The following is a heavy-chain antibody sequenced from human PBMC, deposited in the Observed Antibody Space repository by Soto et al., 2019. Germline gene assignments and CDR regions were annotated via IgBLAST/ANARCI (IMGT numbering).Heavy chain of an antibody. CDR2: MNPLNGDT. CDR1: GYTLTTYS. Sequence: QVQLVQSGAEVKKPGASVKVSCKASGYTLTTYSMHWVRQAPGQRLEWMGWMNPLNGDTKYSQRFQGRLTIIRDTSASTAYMELSSRRSEDTAIYYCARGNSGAFEIWGQGTMVTVSS. D-gene: IGHD1-26*01. V-gene: IGHV1-3*01. J-gene: IGHJ3*02. CDR3: ARGNSGAFEI.